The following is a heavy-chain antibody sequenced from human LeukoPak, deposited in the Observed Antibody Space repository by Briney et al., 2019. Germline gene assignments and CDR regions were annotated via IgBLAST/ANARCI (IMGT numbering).Heavy chain of an antibody. CDR2: ISYDGSNK. V-gene: IGHV3-30*03. D-gene: IGHD3-22*01. CDR3: AGGSGYCADY. CDR1: GFTFSSYG. Sequence: GGSLRLSCAASGFTFSSYGMHWVRQAPGKGLEWVAVISYDGSNKYYADSVKGRFTISRDNSKNTLYLQMNSLRAEDTAVYYCAGGSGYCADYWGQGTLVTVSS. J-gene: IGHJ4*02.